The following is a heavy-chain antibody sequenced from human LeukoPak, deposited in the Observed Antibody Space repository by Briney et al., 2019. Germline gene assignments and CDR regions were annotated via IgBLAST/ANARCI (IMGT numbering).Heavy chain of an antibody. CDR2: IHNDGST. V-gene: IGHV3-53*01. CDR1: GFIVSNTY. Sequence: GGSLRLSCAASGFIVSNTYMTWVRQAPGKGLEWVSVIHNDGSTYYADSVKGRFTISRDNSKDMLFLRMNSLRFEDTAVYFCASLARDYWGQGTLVSVSS. J-gene: IGHJ4*02. D-gene: IGHD3-3*02. CDR3: ASLARDY.